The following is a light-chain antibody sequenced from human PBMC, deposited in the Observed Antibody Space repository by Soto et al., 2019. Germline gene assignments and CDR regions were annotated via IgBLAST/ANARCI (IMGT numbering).Light chain of an antibody. V-gene: IGLV4-69*01. CDR2: LSSDGSH. J-gene: IGLJ2*01. CDR3: QTWDTGARVV. CDR1: SGHSSYA. Sequence: QLVLTQSPSASASLGASVKLTCTLSSGHSSYAIAWHQQQPEKGPRYLMKLSSDGSHSKGDGIPDRFSGSSSGAERYLTISSLPAEDEADYYCQTWDTGARVVFGGWTQLTVL.